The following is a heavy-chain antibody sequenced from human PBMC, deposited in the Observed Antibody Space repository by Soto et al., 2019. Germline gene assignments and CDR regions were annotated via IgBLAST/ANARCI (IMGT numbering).Heavy chain of an antibody. CDR2: ISSSGSTI. CDR3: ARSSEWEPSGYNLFDP. J-gene: IGHJ5*02. V-gene: IGHV3-11*01. D-gene: IGHD1-26*01. CDR1: GFTFSDYY. Sequence: GGSLRLSCAASGFTFSDYYMSWIRQAPGKGLEWVSYISSSGSTIYYADSVKGRFTISRDNAKNSLYLQMNSLRAEDTAVYYCARSSEWEPSGYNLFDPWGQGTLVTVSS.